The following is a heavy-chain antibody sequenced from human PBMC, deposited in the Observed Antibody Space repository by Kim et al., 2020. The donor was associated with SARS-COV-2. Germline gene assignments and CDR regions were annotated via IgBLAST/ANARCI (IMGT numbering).Heavy chain of an antibody. Sequence: SVKVSCKASGGTFSSYAISWVRQAPGQGLEWMGRIIPILGIANYAQKFQGRVTITADKSTSTAYMELSSLRSEDTAVYYCARSGYSYGYDYWGQGTLVTVSS. CDR2: IIPILGIA. CDR1: GGTFSSYA. V-gene: IGHV1-69*04. J-gene: IGHJ4*02. CDR3: ARSGYSYGYDY. D-gene: IGHD5-18*01.